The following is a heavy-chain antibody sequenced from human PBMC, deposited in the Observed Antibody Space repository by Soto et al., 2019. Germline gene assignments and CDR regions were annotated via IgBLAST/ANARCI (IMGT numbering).Heavy chain of an antibody. J-gene: IGHJ1*01. V-gene: IGHV3-23*01. Sequence: EVQLLESGGGLVQPGGSLRLSCAASGFTFSSYAMSWVRQAPGKGLEWVSAISGSGGSTYDEDSVKGRFTISSDNSKHPLYLQMRSLRAEDTAVDYCANLAYCGDDCYSRSWYWGPGTLVTFSS. D-gene: IGHD2-21*02. CDR1: GFTFSSYA. CDR2: ISGSGGST. CDR3: ANLAYCGDDCYSRSWY.